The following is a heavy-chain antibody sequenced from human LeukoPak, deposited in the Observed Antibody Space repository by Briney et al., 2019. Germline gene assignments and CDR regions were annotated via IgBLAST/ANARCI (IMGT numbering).Heavy chain of an antibody. CDR1: GFTFNDYA. Sequence: GGSLRLSCAASGFTFNDYAMHWVRQVPEKGLEWVAVISYDGSNKYYADSVKGRFTISRDNSKNTLYLQMSSLRAEDTAIYYCAKASWAGVTTTYFDYWGQGTLVTVSS. D-gene: IGHD1-26*01. CDR2: ISYDGSNK. CDR3: AKASWAGVTTTYFDY. J-gene: IGHJ4*02. V-gene: IGHV3-30-3*01.